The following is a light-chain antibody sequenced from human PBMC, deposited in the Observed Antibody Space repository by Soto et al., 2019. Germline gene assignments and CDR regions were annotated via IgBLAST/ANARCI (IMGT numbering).Light chain of an antibody. CDR2: DAS. Sequence: DIQMTQSPSTLSASIGDRVTIAGRASQSISSWLAWYQQKPGQAPKLLIYDASRSESGVPSRLSGSGSGTEFTITIRSLQPDDFATYYCQQYNTYWTFGQGTKVDIK. J-gene: IGKJ1*01. CDR3: QQYNTYWT. V-gene: IGKV1-5*01. CDR1: QSISSW.